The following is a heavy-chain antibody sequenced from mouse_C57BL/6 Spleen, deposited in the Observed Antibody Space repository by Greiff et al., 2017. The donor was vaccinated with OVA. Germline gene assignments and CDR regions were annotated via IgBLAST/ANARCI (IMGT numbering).Heavy chain of an antibody. D-gene: IGHD3-2*02. V-gene: IGHV1-52*01. CDR2: IDPSDSET. CDR3: AREETAQAQYDFDY. J-gene: IGHJ2*01. CDR1: GYTFTSYW. Sequence: QVQLQQPGAELVRPGSSVKLSCKASGYTFTSYWMHWVKQRPIQGLEWIGNIDPSDSETHYNQKFKDKATVPVDKSSSTAYMQLSSLTSEDSAVYYCAREETAQAQYDFDYWGQGTTLTVSS.